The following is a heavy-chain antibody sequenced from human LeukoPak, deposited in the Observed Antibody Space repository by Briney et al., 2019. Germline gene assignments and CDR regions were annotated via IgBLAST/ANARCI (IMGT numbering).Heavy chain of an antibody. V-gene: IGHV1-69*06. CDR3: ATDLSYSNSYYYYGMDV. Sequence: ASVKVSCKASGGTFSSYAISWVRQAPGQGLEWVGGIIPIFGTANYAQKFQGRVTMTEDTSTDTAYMELSSLRSEDTAVYYCATDLSYSNSYYYYGMDVWGQGTTVTVSS. J-gene: IGHJ6*02. CDR2: IIPIFGTA. D-gene: IGHD4-11*01. CDR1: GGTFSSYA.